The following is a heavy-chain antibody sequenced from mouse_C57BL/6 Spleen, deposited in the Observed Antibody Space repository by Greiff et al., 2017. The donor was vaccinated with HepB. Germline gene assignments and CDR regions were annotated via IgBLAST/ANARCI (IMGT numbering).Heavy chain of an antibody. V-gene: IGHV1-42*01. D-gene: IGHD2-1*01. CDR3: ARDLYYYGNYETY. J-gene: IGHJ3*01. CDR1: GYSFTGYY. Sequence: DVKLQESGPELVKPGASVKISCKASGYSFTGYYMNWVKQSPEKSLEWIGEINPSTGGTTYNQKFKAKATLTVDKSSSTAYMQLKSLTSEDSAVYYCARDLYYYGNYETYWGQGTLVTVSA. CDR2: INPSTGGT.